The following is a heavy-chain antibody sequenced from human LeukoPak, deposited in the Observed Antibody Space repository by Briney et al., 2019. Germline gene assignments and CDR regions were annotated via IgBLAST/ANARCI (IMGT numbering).Heavy chain of an antibody. Sequence: ASVKVSCKASGYTFTSYYMHWVRQAPGQGLEWMGIINPSGGSTSYAQKFQGRVTMTRDMSTSTVYMELSSLRSEDTAVYHCAREGDGYNYLSDWGQGTLVTVSS. CDR2: INPSGGST. J-gene: IGHJ4*02. V-gene: IGHV1-46*01. D-gene: IGHD5-24*01. CDR1: GYTFTSYY. CDR3: AREGDGYNYLSD.